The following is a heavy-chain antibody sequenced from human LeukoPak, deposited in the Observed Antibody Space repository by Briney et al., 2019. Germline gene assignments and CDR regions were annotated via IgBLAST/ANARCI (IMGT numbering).Heavy chain of an antibody. V-gene: IGHV1-69*13. CDR2: IIPIFGTA. CDR3: ARGVPAARIGADAFDI. J-gene: IGHJ3*02. CDR1: GYTFTSYG. Sequence: SVKVSCKASGYTFTSYGISWVRQAPGQGLEWMGGIIPIFGTANYAQKFQGRVTITADESTSTAYMELSSLRSEDTAVYYCARGVPAARIGADAFDIWGQGTMVTVSS. D-gene: IGHD2-2*01.